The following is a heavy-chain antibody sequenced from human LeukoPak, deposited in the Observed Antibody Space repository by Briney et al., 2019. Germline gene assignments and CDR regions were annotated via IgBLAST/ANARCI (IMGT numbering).Heavy chain of an antibody. D-gene: IGHD1-26*01. Sequence: AGGSLRLSCAASGFTFSSYSMNWVRQAPGKGLEWVSYISSSGSTIYYADSVKGRFTISRDNAKNSLYLQMNSLRAEDTAVDYCARDAYSGSYPLDYGGQGTLVTVSA. J-gene: IGHJ4*02. CDR1: GFTFSSYS. CDR2: ISSSGSTI. CDR3: ARDAYSGSYPLDY. V-gene: IGHV3-48*04.